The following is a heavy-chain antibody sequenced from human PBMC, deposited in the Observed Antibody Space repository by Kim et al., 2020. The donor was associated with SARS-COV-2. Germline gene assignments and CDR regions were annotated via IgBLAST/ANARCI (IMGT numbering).Heavy chain of an antibody. CDR2: ISYDGSNK. CDR1: GFTFSSYA. CDR3: ARDLTYYCDSSGYYYPDAFDI. Sequence: GGSLRLSCAASGFTFSSYAMHWVRQAPGKGLEWVAVISYDGSNKYYADSVKGRFTISRDNSKNTLYLQMNSLRAEDTAVYYCARDLTYYCDSSGYYYPDAFDIWGQGTMVTVSS. V-gene: IGHV3-30*04. D-gene: IGHD3-22*01. J-gene: IGHJ3*02.